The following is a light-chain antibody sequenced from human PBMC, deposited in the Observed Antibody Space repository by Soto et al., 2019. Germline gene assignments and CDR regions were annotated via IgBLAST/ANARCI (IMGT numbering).Light chain of an antibody. CDR2: DAS. Sequence: RSPSSLSSSVGNRVNINCRASQSISTYLNWYQKKPGKAPNLLIYDASRLQSGVPSRFSGSGGGTDFTLSISSVQPEDFATYFCQQSYMDPITFGQGTRLEIK. CDR3: QQSYMDPIT. V-gene: IGKV1-39*01. J-gene: IGKJ5*01. CDR1: QSISTY.